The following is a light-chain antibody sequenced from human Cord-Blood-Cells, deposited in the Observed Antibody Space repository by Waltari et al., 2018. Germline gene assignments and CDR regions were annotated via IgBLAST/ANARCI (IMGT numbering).Light chain of an antibody. CDR1: QSISSW. Sequence: DIQMTQSPSTLSASGGDRVTTTCRASQSISSWLAWYQQKPGNAPKLLIYAAFSLESGPPSMCSSSGSATEFTLTISSLQPDDFATYYCQHYNSYYTFGQGTKLEIK. V-gene: IGKV1-5*01. J-gene: IGKJ2*01. CDR3: QHYNSYYT. CDR2: AAF.